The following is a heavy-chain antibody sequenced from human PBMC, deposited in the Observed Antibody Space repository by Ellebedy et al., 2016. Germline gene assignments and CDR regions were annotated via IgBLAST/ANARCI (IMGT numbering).Heavy chain of an antibody. CDR1: GGSISSGGYY. D-gene: IGHD1-1*01. CDR2: IYYSGST. Sequence: SETLSLTXTVSGGSISSGGYYWSWIRQHPGKGLEWIGYIYYSGSTNYNPSLKSRVTISVDTSKNQFSLKLSSVTAADTAVYYCARAVPSNEPDYYYYGMDVWGQGTTVTVSS. J-gene: IGHJ6*02. V-gene: IGHV4-61*08. CDR3: ARAVPSNEPDYYYYGMDV.